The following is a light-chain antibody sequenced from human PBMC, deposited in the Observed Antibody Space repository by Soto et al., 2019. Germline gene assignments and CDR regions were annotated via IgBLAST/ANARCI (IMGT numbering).Light chain of an antibody. J-gene: IGKJ5*01. V-gene: IGKV1-39*01. CDR2: AAS. CDR3: QQSYSTPIT. Sequence: DVQVTQSPSSLSASLGDRVTITCRASQGISSYLNWYQQKPGKAPKLLIYAASSLQSGVPSRFSGSGSGTDFTLTISSPQPEDFATYYCQQSYSTPITFGQGTRLEI. CDR1: QGISSY.